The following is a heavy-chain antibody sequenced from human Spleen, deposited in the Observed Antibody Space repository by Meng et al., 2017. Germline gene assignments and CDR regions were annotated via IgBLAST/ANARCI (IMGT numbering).Heavy chain of an antibody. CDR2: IYHSGYT. CDR3: TRNEYYCLGY. J-gene: IGHJ4*02. D-gene: IGHD2/OR15-2a*01. CDR1: GGSISMDLC. Sequence: AQLQESVPGPVIPPGTLSLSCAVSGGSISMDLCWRGARQAPGKGLEWIWEIYHSGYTNYNPSLKRRITLSVDKPNNQFSLRYSSVTAADTAVYYCTRNEYYCLGYWGQGALVTVSS. V-gene: IGHV4-4*03.